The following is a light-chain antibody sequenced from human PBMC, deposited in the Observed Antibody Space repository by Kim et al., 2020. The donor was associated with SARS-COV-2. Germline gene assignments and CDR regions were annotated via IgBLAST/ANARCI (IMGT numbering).Light chain of an antibody. CDR2: GKN. CDR1: SLRSYY. Sequence: ALGQTVRITCQGDSLRSYYATWYQQKPGQAPVLVIYGKNNRPSGIPDRFSGSYSGNTAFLTITGAQAEDEAVYYCNSRESGVNHCVFGGGTKLTVL. J-gene: IGLJ2*01. V-gene: IGLV3-19*01. CDR3: NSRESGVNHCV.